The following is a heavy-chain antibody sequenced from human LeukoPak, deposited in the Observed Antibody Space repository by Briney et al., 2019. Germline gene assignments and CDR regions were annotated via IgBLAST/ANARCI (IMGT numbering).Heavy chain of an antibody. D-gene: IGHD6-19*01. CDR2: IRRNTDGGTV. Sequence: PGGSLRLSCAASGFTFSNTWVNWVRQAPGKGLEWVGRIRRNTDGGTVDYAAPVKGRFTISRDDSKSTLYLQMNSLKSEDTAVYYCTTVHASGCPGNYWGQGTLVTVSS. CDR1: GFTFSNTW. CDR3: TTVHASGCPGNY. V-gene: IGHV3-15*01. J-gene: IGHJ4*02.